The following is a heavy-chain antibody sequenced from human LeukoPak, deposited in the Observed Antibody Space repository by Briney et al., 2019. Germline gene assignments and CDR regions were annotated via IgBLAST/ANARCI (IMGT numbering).Heavy chain of an antibody. CDR2: ISSTSNYK. V-gene: IGHV3-21*01. J-gene: IGHJ4*02. D-gene: IGHD6-13*01. CDR3: ARGPYSSNWYVDY. Sequence: PGGSLSLSCAACGFIFSSYCMNWVRHPPGRVREWVSSISSTSNYKYYADSVKDRLTIPRDNAKDSLFLQMNSLRAEDTAIYYCARGPYSSNWYVDYWGQGTLVTVSS. CDR1: GFIFSSYC.